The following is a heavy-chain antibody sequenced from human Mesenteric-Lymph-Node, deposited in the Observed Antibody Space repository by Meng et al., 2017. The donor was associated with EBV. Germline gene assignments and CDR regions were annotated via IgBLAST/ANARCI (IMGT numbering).Heavy chain of an antibody. D-gene: IGHD1/OR15-1a*01. CDR1: VFIVSGHY. V-gene: IGHV3-53*01. J-gene: IGHJ4*02. CDR2: IYTDGST. Sequence: EGQVVESGGGVIHPGGSLRLSCAASVFIVSGHYMSWVRQAPGKGLEWVSVIYTDGSTYYADSVKGRFTISRDNSKNTLFIQMNNLRVDDTAVYYCVRGPWNNWGQGTLVTVSS. CDR3: VRGPWNN.